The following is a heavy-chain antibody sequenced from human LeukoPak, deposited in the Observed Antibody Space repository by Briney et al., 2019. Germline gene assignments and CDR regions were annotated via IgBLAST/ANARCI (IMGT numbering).Heavy chain of an antibody. CDR2: VNRDGSET. V-gene: IGHV3-7*03. CDR3: ARNNGMDV. CDR1: GFALSSHW. J-gene: IGHJ6*02. Sequence: GGSLRLSCAASGFALSSHWMTWVRQVPGRGPEWVANVNRDGSETYYLDSVKGRFTISKDNAKNSLYLQMNSLRAEDTALYHCARNNGMDVWGQGTTVTVSS.